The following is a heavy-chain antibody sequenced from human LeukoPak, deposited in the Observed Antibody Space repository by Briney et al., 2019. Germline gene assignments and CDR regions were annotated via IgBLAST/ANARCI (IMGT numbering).Heavy chain of an antibody. J-gene: IGHJ4*02. CDR2: INTDGSST. CDR1: GFTFSSYW. CDR3: ARDRATMVRGVTPMDY. V-gene: IGHV3-74*01. Sequence: GGSLRLSCAASGFTFSSYWMHWVRQAPGKGLVWVSRINTDGSSTSYADSVKGRFTISRDNAKNTLYLQMNSLRAEDTAVYYCARDRATMVRGVTPMDYWGQGTLVTVSS. D-gene: IGHD3-10*01.